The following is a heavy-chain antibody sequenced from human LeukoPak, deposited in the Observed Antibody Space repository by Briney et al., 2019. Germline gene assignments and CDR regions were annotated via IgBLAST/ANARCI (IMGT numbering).Heavy chain of an antibody. CDR3: ARATVRYNWFDP. D-gene: IGHD4-11*01. V-gene: IGHV1-2*02. CDR1: GYTFTGYY. J-gene: IGHJ5*02. Sequence: ASVKVSCKASGYTFTGYYMHWVRQAPGQGLEWMGWINPNSGGTNYAQKFQGRVTMTRDTPISTAYMELSRLRSDDTAVYYCARATVRYNWFDPWGQGTLVTVSS. CDR2: INPNSGGT.